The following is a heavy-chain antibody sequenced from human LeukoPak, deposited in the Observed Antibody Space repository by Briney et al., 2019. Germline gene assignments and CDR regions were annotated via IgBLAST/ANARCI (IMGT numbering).Heavy chain of an antibody. J-gene: IGHJ4*02. V-gene: IGHV4-39*07. D-gene: IGHD2-8*01. CDR1: GGSISSSSYY. CDR2: IYYSGST. Sequence: SETLSLTCTVSGGSISSSSYYWGWIRQPPGKGLEWIGSIYYSGSTYYNPSLKSRVTISVDTSKNQFSLKLSSVTAADTAVYYCARVPHCTNGVCRHVDYWGQGTLVTVSS. CDR3: ARVPHCTNGVCRHVDY.